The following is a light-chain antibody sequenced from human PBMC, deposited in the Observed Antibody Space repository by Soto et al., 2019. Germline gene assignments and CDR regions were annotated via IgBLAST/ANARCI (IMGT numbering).Light chain of an antibody. Sequence: EILMTQSPATLSVSPGERATLSCRASQSVSSNLAWYQQKPRQTPSLLIYGASPRATGIPARFSGSGSGREFTLTIFSLQSEDFTVYYCQQYNNWPPITFGQGTRLEIK. J-gene: IGKJ5*01. CDR3: QQYNNWPPIT. CDR2: GAS. CDR1: QSVSSN. V-gene: IGKV3-15*01.